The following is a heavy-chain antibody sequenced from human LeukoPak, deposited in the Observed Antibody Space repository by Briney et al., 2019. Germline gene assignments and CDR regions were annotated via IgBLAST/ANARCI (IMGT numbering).Heavy chain of an antibody. CDR3: ARDTGGNSGGIDY. CDR1: GFKLRNYW. V-gene: IGHV3-7*01. CDR2: INQDGSEE. Sequence: GGSLRLSCAASGFKLRNYWMNWVRQAPGKGLEWVANINQDGSEEYSVGSVQGRFTISRDNARNSLYLQMNSLRAEDTAVYYCARDTGGNSGGIDYWGLGALVTVSS. J-gene: IGHJ4*02. D-gene: IGHD4-23*01.